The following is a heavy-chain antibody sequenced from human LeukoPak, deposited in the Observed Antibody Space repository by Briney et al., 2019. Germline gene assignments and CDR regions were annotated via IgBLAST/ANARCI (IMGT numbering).Heavy chain of an antibody. CDR2: IYHSGSA. Sequence: PSETLSLTCAVYGGSFSGYYWSWIRQPPRKGLEWIANIYHSGSAYYNPSLKSRVTISVDTSKNQFSLNLISVTAADTAVYYCARARGYTYGFIDYSGRGTLVTVSS. V-gene: IGHV4-34*01. J-gene: IGHJ4*02. D-gene: IGHD5-18*01. CDR1: GGSFSGYY. CDR3: ARARGYTYGFIDY.